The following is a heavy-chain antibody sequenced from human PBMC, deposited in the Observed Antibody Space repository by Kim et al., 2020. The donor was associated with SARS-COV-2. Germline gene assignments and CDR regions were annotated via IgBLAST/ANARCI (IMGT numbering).Heavy chain of an antibody. V-gene: IGHV3-74*01. Sequence: GGSLRLSCAASGFTFSSYWMHWVRQAPGKGLVWVSRINSDGSSTSYADSVKGRFTISRDNAKNTLYLQMNSLRAEDTAVYYCWVHYDILTAPSPYYYYGMDVWGQGTTVTVSS. J-gene: IGHJ6*02. D-gene: IGHD3-9*01. CDR1: GFTFSSYW. CDR2: INSDGSST. CDR3: WVHYDILTAPSPYYYYGMDV.